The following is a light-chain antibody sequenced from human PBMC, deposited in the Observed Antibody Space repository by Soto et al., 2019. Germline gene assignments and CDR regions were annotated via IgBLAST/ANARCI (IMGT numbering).Light chain of an antibody. CDR1: ESVSIN. V-gene: IGKV3-15*01. J-gene: IGKJ1*01. Sequence: IVLTQSPDTLSLSPGERANLSCRASESVSINLAWYQQKPGQSPRLLVYDASTRATGIPARFTGSGSGTEFTLTISSLQSEDFAVYFCQQYNNWPPSWTFGQGTKVDI. CDR2: DAS. CDR3: QQYNNWPPSWT.